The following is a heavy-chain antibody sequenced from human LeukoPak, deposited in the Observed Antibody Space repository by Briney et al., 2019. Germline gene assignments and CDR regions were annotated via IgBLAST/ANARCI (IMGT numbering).Heavy chain of an antibody. D-gene: IGHD6-19*01. CDR3: ARGDSSGWYYYYYGMDV. J-gene: IGHJ6*02. V-gene: IGHV3-30*04. CDR2: ISYDGSNK. Sequence: GGSLRLSCAASGFTFSSYAMHWVRQAPGKGLERVAVISYDGSNKYYADSVKGRFTISRDNSKNTLYLQMNSLRAEDTAVYYCARGDSSGWYYYYYGMDVWGQGTTVTVSS. CDR1: GFTFSSYA.